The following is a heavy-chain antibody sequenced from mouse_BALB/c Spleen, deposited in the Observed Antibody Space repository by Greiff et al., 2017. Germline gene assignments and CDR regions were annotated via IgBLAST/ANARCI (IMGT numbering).Heavy chain of an antibody. CDR2: ISSGGSYT. J-gene: IGHJ3*01. CDR3: TRHAFAY. CDR1: GFTFSSYT. Sequence: EVQRVESGGGLVQPGGSRKLSCAASGFTFSSYTMSWVRQTPEKRLEWVATISSGGSYTYYPDSVKGRFTISRDNAKNTLYLQMSSLKSEDTAMYYCTRHAFAYWGQGTLVTVSA. V-gene: IGHV5-6-4*01.